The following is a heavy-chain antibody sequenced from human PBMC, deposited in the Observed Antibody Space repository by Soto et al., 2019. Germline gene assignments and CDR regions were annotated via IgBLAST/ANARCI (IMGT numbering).Heavy chain of an antibody. CDR2: VFWNDDA. CDR1: GFSLTSRGVG. J-gene: IGHJ4*02. D-gene: IGHD5-18*01. V-gene: IGHV2-5*01. CDR3: VHTGYSYAPFGY. Sequence: SGPTLGNPTQTLTLTCPISGFSLTSRGVGVRRIRQPPGKALEWPALVFWNDDARYSPSLESRLTISKDTSKHQVVLTMTNMDPVDTATYYCVHTGYSYAPFGYWGRGTLLTVSS.